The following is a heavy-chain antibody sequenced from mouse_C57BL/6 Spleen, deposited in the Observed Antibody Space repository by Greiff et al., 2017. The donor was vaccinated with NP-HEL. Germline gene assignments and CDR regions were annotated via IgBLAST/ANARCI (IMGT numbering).Heavy chain of an antibody. Sequence: VQLQQSGTELVKPGASVKLSCKASGYTFTSYWMHWVKQRPGQGLEWIGNINPSNGGTNYNEKFKSKATLTVDKSSSTAYMQLSSLTSEDSAVYYCARAEYYGSSSLYFDVWGTGTTVTVSS. CDR1: GYTFTSYW. CDR2: INPSNGGT. J-gene: IGHJ1*03. V-gene: IGHV1-53*01. CDR3: ARAEYYGSSSLYFDV. D-gene: IGHD1-1*01.